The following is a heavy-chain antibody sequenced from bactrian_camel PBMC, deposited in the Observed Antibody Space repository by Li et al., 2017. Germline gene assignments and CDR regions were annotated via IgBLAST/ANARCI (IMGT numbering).Heavy chain of an antibody. CDR1: TATANIAS. J-gene: IGHJ4*01. Sequence: QVQLVESGGDSVQAGGSLRLSCTTSTATANIASMGWFRQAPEREREGVAFIDSDGKTLYTDSVKGRFTISKENAKNTLYLQMNSLTTDDTAMYYCARNWALWNLWGQGTQVTVS. CDR2: IDSDGKT. D-gene: IGHD7*01. V-gene: IGHV3S53*01. CDR3: ARNWALWNL.